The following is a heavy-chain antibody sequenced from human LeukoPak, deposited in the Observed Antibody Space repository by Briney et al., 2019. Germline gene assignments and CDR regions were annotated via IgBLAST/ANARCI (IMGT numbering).Heavy chain of an antibody. J-gene: IGHJ4*02. CDR1: GYTFPSYY. D-gene: IGHD3-10*01. V-gene: IGHV1-46*01. Sequence: ASVKVSCKASGYTFPSYYMHWVRQAPGQGLEWMGVINPSGGNTNSAQKFQGRVTMTRDTSTRTVYMELSSLRSEDTAVYYCARAPYGSGILRIDYWGQGTLVTVSS. CDR3: ARAPYGSGILRIDY. CDR2: INPSGGNT.